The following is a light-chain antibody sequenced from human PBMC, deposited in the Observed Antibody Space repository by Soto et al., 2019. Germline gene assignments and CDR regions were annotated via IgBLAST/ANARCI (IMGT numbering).Light chain of an antibody. CDR2: KAS. V-gene: IGKV1-5*03. Sequence: DIQMTQSPSTLSSSVGDRVTITCRVSQSVSSWLAWYQQKPGKAPKLLIYKASSLETGVPSRFSGSGTGTEFTLTISSRQPDDSATYYCQQYNSYPLTFAGGTKVEIK. J-gene: IGKJ4*01. CDR3: QQYNSYPLT. CDR1: QSVSSW.